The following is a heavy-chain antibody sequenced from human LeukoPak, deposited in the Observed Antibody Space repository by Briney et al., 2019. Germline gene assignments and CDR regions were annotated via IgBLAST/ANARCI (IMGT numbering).Heavy chain of an antibody. D-gene: IGHD2-15*01. CDR1: GFTFSSYA. J-gene: IGHJ4*02. Sequence: NPGRSLRLSCAASGFTFSSYAMHWVRQAPGKGLEWVAVTSYDGSNKYYADSVKGRFTISRDNSKNTLYLQMNSLRAEDTAVYYCARVQPRVVSVDYWGQGTLVTVSS. CDR3: ARVQPRVVSVDY. V-gene: IGHV3-30-3*01. CDR2: TSYDGSNK.